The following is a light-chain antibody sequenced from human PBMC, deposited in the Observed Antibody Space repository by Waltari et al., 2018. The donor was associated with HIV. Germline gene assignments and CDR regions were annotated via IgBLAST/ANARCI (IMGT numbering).Light chain of an antibody. CDR3: QSYDSSLSGWDVV. J-gene: IGLJ2*01. Sequence: QSVLTQPPSVSGAPGQRVTISCTGSSSNIGAGYDVHWYQQLPGTAPKLLIYGNSNRPSGVPDRFSGSKSGTSASLAITGLQAEDEADYYCQSYDSSLSGWDVVFGGGTKLTAL. V-gene: IGLV1-40*01. CDR1: SSNIGAGYD. CDR2: GNS.